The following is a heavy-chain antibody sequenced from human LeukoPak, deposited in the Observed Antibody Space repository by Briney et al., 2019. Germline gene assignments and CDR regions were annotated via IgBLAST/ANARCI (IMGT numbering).Heavy chain of an antibody. Sequence: GGSLRLSCAASGFTFSSYEMNWVRQAPGKGLEWVSYISSSGFTIYYTDSVKGRFTISKDNAKNSLYLQMDSLKAEDTAVYYCARKYCSTTSCLFDNWGQGTLVTVSS. CDR2: ISSSGFTI. CDR3: ARKYCSTTSCLFDN. CDR1: GFTFSSYE. V-gene: IGHV3-48*03. J-gene: IGHJ4*02. D-gene: IGHD2-2*01.